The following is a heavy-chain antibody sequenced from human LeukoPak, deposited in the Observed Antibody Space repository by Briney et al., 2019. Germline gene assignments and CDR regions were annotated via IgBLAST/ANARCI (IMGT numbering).Heavy chain of an antibody. CDR1: GYTFTSYG. V-gene: IGHV1-18*04. J-gene: IGHJ4*02. Sequence: ASVKVSCKASGYTFTSYGISWVRQAPGQGLEGMGWISAYNGNTNYAQKLQGRDTMTTDTSTSTAYMELRSLRSDDTAVYYCARIGSRITMVRGVPFDYWGQGTLVTVSS. CDR2: ISAYNGNT. D-gene: IGHD3-10*01. CDR3: ARIGSRITMVRGVPFDY.